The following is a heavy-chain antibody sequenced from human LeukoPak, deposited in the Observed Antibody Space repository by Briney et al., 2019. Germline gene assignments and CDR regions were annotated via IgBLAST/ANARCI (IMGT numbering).Heavy chain of an antibody. CDR2: ISYDGSNK. J-gene: IGHJ4*02. Sequence: PGGSLRLSCAASGFTFSSYAMHWVRQAPGKGLEWVAVISYDGSNKYYADSVKGRFTISRDNSKNTLYLQMNSLRAEDTAVYYCARDEVLEGDGYIFDYWGQGTLVTVSS. CDR1: GFTFSSYA. D-gene: IGHD5-24*01. CDR3: ARDEVLEGDGYIFDY. V-gene: IGHV3-30-3*01.